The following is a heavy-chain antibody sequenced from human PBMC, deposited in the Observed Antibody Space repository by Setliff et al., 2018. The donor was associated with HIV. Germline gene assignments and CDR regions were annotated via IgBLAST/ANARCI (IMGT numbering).Heavy chain of an antibody. J-gene: IGHJ4*02. CDR1: KFSVSDSYW. CDR3: ARAGSGSGWPL. D-gene: IGHD2-15*01. Sequence: LRLSCVASKFSVSDSYWISWVRQAPGKGLEWVANIKGDESEKNYVDSVKGRFTISRDNAKALVYLEMSSLRGEDTAVYYCARAGSGSGWPLWGQGTLVTVSS. CDR2: IKGDESEK. V-gene: IGHV3-7*01.